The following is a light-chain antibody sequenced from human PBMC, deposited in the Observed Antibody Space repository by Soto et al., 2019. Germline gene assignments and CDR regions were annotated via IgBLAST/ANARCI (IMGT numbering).Light chain of an antibody. V-gene: IGLV1-40*01. Sequence: QSVLTQPPSVSGAPGQRVTISCTGSSSNIGAGYVVRWYQQLPGAAPKLLIFSDNNRPSGVPDRFSGSKSGISASLAITGLQTEDEADYYCQTYDNNSDYVFGTGTKVTVL. J-gene: IGLJ1*01. CDR1: SSNIGAGYV. CDR3: QTYDNNSDYV. CDR2: SDN.